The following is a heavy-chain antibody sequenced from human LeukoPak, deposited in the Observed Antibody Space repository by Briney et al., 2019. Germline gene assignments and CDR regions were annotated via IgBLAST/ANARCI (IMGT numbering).Heavy chain of an antibody. Sequence: PSETLSLTCTVSGCTISIYYWSWIRQPPGKGLEWIGYIYYSGSNNYSPSLKSRVTISVDTSKNQFYLKLSSVTAADTAVYYCARSLIPSGPSFDYWGQGTLATVSS. CDR2: IYYSGSN. CDR1: GCTISIYY. D-gene: IGHD5-12*01. J-gene: IGHJ4*02. V-gene: IGHV4-59*01. CDR3: ARSLIPSGPSFDY.